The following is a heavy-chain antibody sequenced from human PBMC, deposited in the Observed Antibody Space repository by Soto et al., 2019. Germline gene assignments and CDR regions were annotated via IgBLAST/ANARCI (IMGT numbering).Heavy chain of an antibody. CDR3: ARDNYDFWSGYYTNSYYSYGMDV. D-gene: IGHD3-3*01. Sequence: KPSETLSLTCTVSGGSISSYYWSWIRQPAGKGLEWIGRIYTSGSTNYNPSLKSRVTMSVDTSKNQFSLRLSSVTAADTAVYYCARDNYDFWSGYYTNSYYSYGMDVWGQGTTVTVSS. V-gene: IGHV4-4*07. J-gene: IGHJ6*02. CDR2: IYTSGST. CDR1: GGSISSYY.